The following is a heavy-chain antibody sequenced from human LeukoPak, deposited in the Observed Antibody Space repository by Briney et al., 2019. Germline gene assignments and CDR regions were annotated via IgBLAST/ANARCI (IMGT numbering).Heavy chain of an antibody. Sequence: AGGSLRLSCSASGFTFSNSAMHWVRQAPGKGLEYVSTISSNGGTTYYTDSVKGRFTISRDNPKNTVYLQMSSLRTEDTAVYYCVKRWDDYNSDYWGQGTLVTVSS. D-gene: IGHD5-24*01. CDR2: ISSNGGTT. V-gene: IGHV3-64D*09. J-gene: IGHJ4*02. CDR3: VKRWDDYNSDY. CDR1: GFTFSNSA.